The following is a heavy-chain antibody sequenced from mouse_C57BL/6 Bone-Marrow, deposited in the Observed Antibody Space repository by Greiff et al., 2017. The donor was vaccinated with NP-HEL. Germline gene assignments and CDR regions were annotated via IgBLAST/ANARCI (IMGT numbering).Heavy chain of an antibody. J-gene: IGHJ3*01. Sequence: EVKVEESGGGLVQPGGSMKLSCVASGFTFSNYWMNWVRQSPEKGLEWVAQIRLKSDNYATHYAESVKGRFTISRDDSKSSVYLQMNNLRAEDTGIYYCIVGLLWFAYWGQGTLVTVSA. CDR3: IVGLLWFAY. V-gene: IGHV6-3*01. D-gene: IGHD2-10*01. CDR2: IRLKSDNYAT. CDR1: GFTFSNYW.